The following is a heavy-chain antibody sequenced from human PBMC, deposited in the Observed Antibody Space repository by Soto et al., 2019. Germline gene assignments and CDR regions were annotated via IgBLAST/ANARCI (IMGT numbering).Heavy chain of an antibody. J-gene: IGHJ6*02. CDR2: ISYDGSNK. V-gene: IGHV3-30-3*01. CDR1: GFTFSSYA. Sequence: LRLSCAASGFTFSSYAMHWVRQAPGKGLEWVAVISYDGSNKYYADSVKGRFTISRDNSKNTLYLQMNSLRAEDTAVYYCARDLPSADYYGSGSYEYYYYGMDVWGQGTTVTVSS. D-gene: IGHD3-10*01. CDR3: ARDLPSADYYGSGSYEYYYYGMDV.